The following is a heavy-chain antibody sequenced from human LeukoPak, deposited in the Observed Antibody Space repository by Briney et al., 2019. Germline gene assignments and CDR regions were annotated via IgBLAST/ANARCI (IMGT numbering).Heavy chain of an antibody. CDR1: GFTFSSYA. CDR3: ATLYGDYLPNWFDP. Sequence: GGSLRLSCAASGFTFSSYAMSWVRQAPGKGLEWVSAVSGSGGSTYYADSVKGRFAISRDNSKNTLYLQMNSLRAEDTAVYYCATLYGDYLPNWFDPWGQGTLVTVSS. J-gene: IGHJ5*02. V-gene: IGHV3-23*01. D-gene: IGHD4-17*01. CDR2: VSGSGGST.